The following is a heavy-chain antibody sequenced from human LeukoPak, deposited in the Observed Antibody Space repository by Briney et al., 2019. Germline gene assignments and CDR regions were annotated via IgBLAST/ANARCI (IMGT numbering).Heavy chain of an antibody. CDR1: GGSISSYY. CDR2: IYTSGST. D-gene: IGHD3-10*01. Sequence: SETLSLTCTVSGGSISSYYWSWIRQPAGKGLEWIGRIYTSGSTNYNPSLKSRVTTSVDTSKNQFSLKLSSVTAADTAVYYCARDYYGSGSYYNDWFDPWGQGTLVTVSS. J-gene: IGHJ5*02. CDR3: ARDYYGSGSYYNDWFDP. V-gene: IGHV4-4*07.